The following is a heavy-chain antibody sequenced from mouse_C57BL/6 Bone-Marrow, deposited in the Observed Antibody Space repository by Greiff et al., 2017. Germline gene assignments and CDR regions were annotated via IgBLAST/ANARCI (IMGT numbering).Heavy chain of an antibody. CDR2: IDPENGDT. CDR3: TTHYGSSAY. D-gene: IGHD1-1*01. J-gene: IGHJ3*01. Sequence: VQLKESGAELVRPGASVKLSCTASGFNIKDDYMPWVKQRPEPGLEWIGWIDPENGDTEYASKFQGKATITADTSSNTAYLQLSGLTSEDTAVYYWTTHYGSSAYWGQGTLVTVSA. V-gene: IGHV14-4*01. CDR1: GFNIKDDY.